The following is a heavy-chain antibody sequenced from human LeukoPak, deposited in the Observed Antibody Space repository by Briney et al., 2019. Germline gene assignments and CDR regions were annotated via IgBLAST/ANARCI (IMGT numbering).Heavy chain of an antibody. D-gene: IGHD3-22*01. V-gene: IGHV1-3*01. CDR1: GYTFSNYA. CDR3: ARGAYDSSGYYLFDY. J-gene: IGHJ4*02. Sequence: GASVKVSCKGSGYTFSNYAIQWVRQAPGQRLEWMGWINAGNGNTKYSQKFEGRVTITRDTSASTAYMELSSLRSEDTAVYYCARGAYDSSGYYLFDYWGQGTLVTVSS. CDR2: INAGNGNT.